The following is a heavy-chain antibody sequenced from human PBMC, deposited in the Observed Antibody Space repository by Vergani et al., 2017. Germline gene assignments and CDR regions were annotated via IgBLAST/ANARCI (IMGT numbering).Heavy chain of an antibody. CDR1: GGSISSYY. Sequence: QVQLQESGPGLVKPSETLSLTCTVSGGSISSYYWSWIRQPPGKGLEWIGSIYYSGSTYYNPSLKSRVTISVDTSKNQFSLKLSSVTAADTAVYYCASSLEGDFDWFIPLGFDPWGQGTLVTVAS. D-gene: IGHD3-9*01. J-gene: IGHJ5*02. CDR2: IYYSGST. CDR3: ASSLEGDFDWFIPLGFDP. V-gene: IGHV4-59*12.